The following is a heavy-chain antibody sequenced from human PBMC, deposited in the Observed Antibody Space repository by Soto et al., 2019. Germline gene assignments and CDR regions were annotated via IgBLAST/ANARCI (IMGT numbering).Heavy chain of an antibody. D-gene: IGHD2-15*01. CDR2: LNGDGTTT. Sequence: EVQLVESGGGLVQPGGSPRLSCEASGFTFSSYWMHWVRQVPGKGLVWVSRLNGDGTTTNYADSVKGRFTISRDNAKNTVYLQMSSLRAEDTAVYYCARGIRIYYAMDVWGQGTTVTVSS. V-gene: IGHV3-74*01. J-gene: IGHJ6*02. CDR1: GFTFSSYW. CDR3: ARGIRIYYAMDV.